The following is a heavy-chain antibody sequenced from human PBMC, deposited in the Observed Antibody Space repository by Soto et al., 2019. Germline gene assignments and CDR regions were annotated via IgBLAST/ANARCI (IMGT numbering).Heavy chain of an antibody. D-gene: IGHD2-2*01. CDR3: ARVVPGAEAWFGP. J-gene: IGHJ5*02. CDR1: RGTFTNYA. V-gene: IGHV1-69*06. Sequence: QVYLVQSGAEVKKPGSSVKVSCKALRGTFTNYAFSWVRQAPGQGLEWMGGIMPFFGSGNYAQKFQGRVSMTTDTSTTTAYMELRSLRSDDTAVYYCARVVPGAEAWFGPWGQGTLVTVSS. CDR2: IMPFFGSG.